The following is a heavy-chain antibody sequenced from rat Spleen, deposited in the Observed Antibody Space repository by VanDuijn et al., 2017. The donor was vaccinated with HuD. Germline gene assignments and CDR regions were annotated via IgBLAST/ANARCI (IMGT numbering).Heavy chain of an antibody. V-gene: IGHV5-17*01. J-gene: IGHJ3*01. CDR2: ISYDGGNT. Sequence: EVQLVESGGGLIQPGRSLKLSCVASGFIFSDYGMAWVRQAPKKGLEWVASISYDGGNTYYPDSVKGRFTISRDNAKSTLYLQMNSLRSEDTATYYCTSGPFDYWGQGTLVTVSS. CDR3: TSGPFDY. D-gene: IGHD4-1*01. CDR1: GFIFSDYG.